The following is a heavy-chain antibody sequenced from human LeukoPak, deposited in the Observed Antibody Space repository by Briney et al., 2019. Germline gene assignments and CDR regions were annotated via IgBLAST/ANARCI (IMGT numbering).Heavy chain of an antibody. V-gene: IGHV1-2*02. D-gene: IGHD1-26*01. CDR3: ARPLPGSPTLGY. Sequence: GASVKVSCKVSGYTLTELSMHWVRQAPGKGLEWMGWINPNSGGTNYAQKFQGRVTMTRDTSISTAYMELSRLRSDDTAVYYCARPLPGSPTLGYWGQGTLVTVSS. CDR2: INPNSGGT. J-gene: IGHJ4*02. CDR1: GYTLTELS.